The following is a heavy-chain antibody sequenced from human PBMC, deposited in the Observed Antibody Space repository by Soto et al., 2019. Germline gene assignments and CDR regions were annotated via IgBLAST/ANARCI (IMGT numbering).Heavy chain of an antibody. Sequence: GGSLRLSCAASGFTFSSYAMNWVRQAPGKGLEWVAVISCDGSNKYYADSVKGRFTISRDNSKNTLYLQMNSLRAEDTAVYYCARVSPGYAFDIWGQGTMVTVSS. CDR2: ISCDGSNK. CDR1: GFTFSSYA. D-gene: IGHD7-27*01. CDR3: ARVSPGYAFDI. J-gene: IGHJ3*02. V-gene: IGHV3-30-3*01.